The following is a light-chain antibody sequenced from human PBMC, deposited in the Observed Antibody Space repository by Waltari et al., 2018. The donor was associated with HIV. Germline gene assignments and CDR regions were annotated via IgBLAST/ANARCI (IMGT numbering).Light chain of an antibody. J-gene: IGLJ1*01. Sequence: QTVVTQEPSLTVSPGGTVTLTCASSTGAVTSDSFPNWFQQKLGQAPRALIYGATNRRSWTPARFSGSLLGGKAALTLSAAQPDDEADYYCLLYYGGTYVFGTGTKVTVL. V-gene: IGLV7-43*01. CDR3: LLYYGGTYV. CDR1: TGAVTSDSF. CDR2: GAT.